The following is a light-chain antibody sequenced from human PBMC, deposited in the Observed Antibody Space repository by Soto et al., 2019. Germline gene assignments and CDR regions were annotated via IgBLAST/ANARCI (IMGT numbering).Light chain of an antibody. Sequence: QSVLTQPPSASGSPGQSVAISCTGTSSDVGGYNYVSWYHQHPGKAPKLMIYEVNKRPSGVPDRFSGSKSGNTASLTVSGLQAEDEADYYCSSYAGSRNVFGTGTKVTVL. CDR3: SSYAGSRNV. CDR2: EVN. V-gene: IGLV2-8*01. J-gene: IGLJ1*01. CDR1: SSDVGGYNY.